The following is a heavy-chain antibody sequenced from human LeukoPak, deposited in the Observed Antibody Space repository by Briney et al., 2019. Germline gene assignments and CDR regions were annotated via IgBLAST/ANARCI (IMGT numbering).Heavy chain of an antibody. V-gene: IGHV3-23*01. CDR2: ISGSGGST. CDR1: GFTFSSYA. Sequence: GGSLRLSCAASGFTFSSYAMSWVRQPAGRGLEWVSAISGSGGSTYYADSVKGRFTISRDNSKNTLYLQMTSLRAEDTALYYCAKDTSSGWPNWFDPWGQGTLVTVSS. D-gene: IGHD6-19*01. CDR3: AKDTSSGWPNWFDP. J-gene: IGHJ5*02.